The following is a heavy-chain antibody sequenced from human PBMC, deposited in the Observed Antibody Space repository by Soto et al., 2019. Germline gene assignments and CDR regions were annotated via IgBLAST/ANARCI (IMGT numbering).Heavy chain of an antibody. CDR3: ARESGNYDYVWGSSPPLVDY. D-gene: IGHD3-16*01. V-gene: IGHV3-30-3*01. J-gene: IGHJ4*02. Sequence: LRLSCAASGFTFSSYAMHWVRQAPGKGLEWVAVISYDGSNKYCADSVKGRFTISRDNSKNTLYLQMNSLRAEDTAVYYCARESGNYDYVWGSSPPLVDYWGQGTLVTVSS. CDR2: ISYDGSNK. CDR1: GFTFSSYA.